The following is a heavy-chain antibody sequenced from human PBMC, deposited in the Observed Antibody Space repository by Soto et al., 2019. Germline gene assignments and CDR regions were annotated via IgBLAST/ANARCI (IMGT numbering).Heavy chain of an antibody. J-gene: IGHJ4*02. D-gene: IGHD6-13*01. CDR1: GYTFTSYG. CDR2: IGGYKGNT. CDR3: ARPSWYVSYFAY. Sequence: ASVKVSCKASGYTFTSYGISWVRQAPGQGLEWMGWIGGYKGNTNYAQKLQGRVTLTTDTSTSTAYMELRSLRSDDTAVYYCARPSWYVSYFAYWGQGTLVTVSS. V-gene: IGHV1-18*01.